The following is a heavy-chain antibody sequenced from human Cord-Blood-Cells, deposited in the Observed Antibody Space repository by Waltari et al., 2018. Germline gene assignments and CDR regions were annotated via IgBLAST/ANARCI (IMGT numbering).Heavy chain of an antibody. CDR2: INPNSGGT. J-gene: IGHJ5*02. CDR3: AVAVNRLIAVAGTGWFDP. D-gene: IGHD6-19*01. V-gene: IGHV1-2*02. CDR1: GYTFTGYY. Sequence: QVQLVQSGAEVKKPGASVKVSCKASGYTFTGYYMHWVRQAPGQGLEWMGWINPNSGGTNYAQKVQGRVTMTRDTSISTAYMELGRLRSDDTAVYYCAVAVNRLIAVAGTGWFDPWGQGTLVTVSS.